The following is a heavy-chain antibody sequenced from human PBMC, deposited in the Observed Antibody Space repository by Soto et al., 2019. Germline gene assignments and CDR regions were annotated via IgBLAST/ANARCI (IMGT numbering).Heavy chain of an antibody. CDR2: ISDNVGST. D-gene: IGHD2-15*01. J-gene: IGHJ4*02. CDR3: ARGPFFGCSGGSCNSW. V-gene: IGHV3-23*01. CDR1: GFTFSSYV. Sequence: EVHLLESGGGLVQPGGSLRLSCAASGFTFSSYVMGWVRQAPGKGLDWVSTISDNVGSTYYADSVKGRFTISRDNSKNTLYLQMNSLRSEDTAVYYCARGPFFGCSGGSCNSWWGQGTLVTVTS.